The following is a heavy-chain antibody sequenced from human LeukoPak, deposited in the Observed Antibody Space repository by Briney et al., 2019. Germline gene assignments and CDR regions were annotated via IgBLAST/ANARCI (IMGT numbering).Heavy chain of an antibody. CDR1: GFTFSSYG. V-gene: IGHV3-66*01. CDR2: IRIDGST. J-gene: IGHJ4*02. Sequence: GGSLRLSCAASGFTFSSYGMHWVRQAPGKGLEWVSVIRIDGSTSYADSVKGRFTISRDTSKNAVYLQMNSLRAEDTAVYYCASLPKDYWGQGTLVTVAS. CDR3: ASLPKDY.